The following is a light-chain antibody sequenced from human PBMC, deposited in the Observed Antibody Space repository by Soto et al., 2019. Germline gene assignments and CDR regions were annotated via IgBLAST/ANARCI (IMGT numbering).Light chain of an antibody. CDR1: QSVSNNY. CDR3: QQYGSLGT. Sequence: SPVTLSLTPGERATLSCRASQSVSNNYLAWYQQKPGQAPRLLIYGASNRATGIPDRFSGSGSGTDFTLTISRLEPEDFAVYYCQQYGSLGTFGQGTMVDIK. V-gene: IGKV3-20*01. CDR2: GAS. J-gene: IGKJ1*01.